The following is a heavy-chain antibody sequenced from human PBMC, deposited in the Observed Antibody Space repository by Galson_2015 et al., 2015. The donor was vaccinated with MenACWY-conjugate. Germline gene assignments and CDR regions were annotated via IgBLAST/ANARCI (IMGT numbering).Heavy chain of an antibody. Sequence: APGKGLVWVSRINSDGRSTSYADSVKGRFTIPRDNAKNTLYLQMNSLRAEDTAVYYCARLGGNYRTTSHFDYWGQGTLVTVSS. V-gene: IGHV3-74*01. D-gene: IGHD1-26*01. J-gene: IGHJ4*02. CDR3: ARLGGNYRTTSHFDY. CDR2: INSDGRST.